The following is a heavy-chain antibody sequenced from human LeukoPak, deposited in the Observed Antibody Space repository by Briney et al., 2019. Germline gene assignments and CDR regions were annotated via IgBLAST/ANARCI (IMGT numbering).Heavy chain of an antibody. D-gene: IGHD3-10*01. CDR3: TREYYGSGSLRDAFDI. CDR1: GFTFSGSA. CDR2: IRSKANSYAT. Sequence: GGSLRLSCAASGFTFSGSAMHWVRQASGKGLEWVGRIRSKANSYATAYAASVKGRFTISRDDSKNTAYLQMNSLKTEDTAVYYCTREYYGSGSLRDAFDIWGQGTMVTISS. V-gene: IGHV3-73*01. J-gene: IGHJ3*02.